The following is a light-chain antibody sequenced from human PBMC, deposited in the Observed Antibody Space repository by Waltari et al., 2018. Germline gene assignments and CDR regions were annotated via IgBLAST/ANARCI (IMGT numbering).Light chain of an antibody. CDR3: QNHVRLPAT. CDR1: QSVSTY. V-gene: IGKV3-20*01. J-gene: IGKJ1*01. Sequence: EIVLTQSPGTLSLSPGERATLSCRASQSVSTYLAWYQQKPGQAPRLLIYGAYTRAAGIPDRFSGSGFGTDFSLTTSRLEAEDFAVYYCQNHVRLPATFGQGTKVEIK. CDR2: GAY.